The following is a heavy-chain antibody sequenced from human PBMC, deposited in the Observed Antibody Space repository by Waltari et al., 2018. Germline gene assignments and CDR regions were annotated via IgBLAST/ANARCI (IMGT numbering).Heavy chain of an antibody. Sequence: QVQLQESGPGLVKPSETLSLPCAVSGGSVISNFWSWIRQSPGKGLEWIGYIYFNEYTDYNPSLRRRVTISVDTSKNQFSLKLLSVTAADTAIYFCARSTTGVRGANSGWDSWGQGTLVSVSS. D-gene: IGHD3-10*01. V-gene: IGHV4-4*09. CDR2: IYFNEYT. CDR3: ARSTTGVRGANSGWDS. J-gene: IGHJ4*02. CDR1: GGSVISNF.